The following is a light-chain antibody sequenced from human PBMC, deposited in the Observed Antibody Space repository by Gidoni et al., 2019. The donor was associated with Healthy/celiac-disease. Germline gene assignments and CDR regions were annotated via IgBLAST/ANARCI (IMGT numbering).Light chain of an antibody. CDR3: QQYDNLPLT. CDR2: DAS. Sequence: QMTQSPSSLSASVGDRVTITCQASQDISNYLNWYQQKPGKAPKLLIYDASNLETGVPSRFSGSGSGTDFTFTISSLQPEDIATYYCQQYDNLPLTFXGXTKVEIK. J-gene: IGKJ4*01. CDR1: QDISNY. V-gene: IGKV1-33*01.